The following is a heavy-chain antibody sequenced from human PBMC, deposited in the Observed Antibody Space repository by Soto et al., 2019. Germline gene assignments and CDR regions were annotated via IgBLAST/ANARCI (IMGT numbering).Heavy chain of an antibody. CDR1: GFTFSIYA. Sequence: GGSLRLSCAASGFTFSIYAMQWVRQAPGKGLEWVAVISYDGSNKYYADSVKGRFTISRDNSKNTLYLQMNSLRAEDTAVYYCASSPDYYYYGMDVWGQGTTVTVSS. J-gene: IGHJ6*02. CDR3: ASSPDYYYYGMDV. V-gene: IGHV3-30-3*01. CDR2: ISYDGSNK.